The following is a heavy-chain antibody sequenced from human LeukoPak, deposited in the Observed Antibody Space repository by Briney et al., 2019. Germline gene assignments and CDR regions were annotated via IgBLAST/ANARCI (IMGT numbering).Heavy chain of an antibody. D-gene: IGHD1-26*01. J-gene: IGHJ4*02. Sequence: SETLSLTCTVSGGSLGSYYWSWIRQPPGKGLEWIGYIYSRGLTRGSTNYNPSLKSRVTLSVDTSKNQFSLKLSSVTAADTAVYYCARDQEYSGSYYRYFDFWGQGALVTVSS. V-gene: IGHV4-59*01. CDR1: GGSLGSYY. CDR3: ARDQEYSGSYYRYFDF. CDR2: IYSRGLTRGST.